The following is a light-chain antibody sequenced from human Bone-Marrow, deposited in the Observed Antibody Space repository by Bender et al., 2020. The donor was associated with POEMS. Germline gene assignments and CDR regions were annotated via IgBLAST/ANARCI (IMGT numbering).Light chain of an antibody. CDR1: SSNIGAHA. V-gene: IGLV1-44*01. Sequence: QSVLTQPPSASGTPGQRVTISCSGGSSNIGAHAVNWYQHLPGTAPKLLIYSSHRRPSEVPDRFSGSRSGNSASLAISVRQSADEADYDCAVWDDSLNGWVFGGGPKLTVL. CDR2: SSH. J-gene: IGLJ3*02. CDR3: AVWDDSLNGWV.